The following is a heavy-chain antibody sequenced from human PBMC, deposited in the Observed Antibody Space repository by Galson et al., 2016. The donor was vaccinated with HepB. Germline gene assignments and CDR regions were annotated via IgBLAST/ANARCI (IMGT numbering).Heavy chain of an antibody. CDR3: ARGGSRPIDY. V-gene: IGHV3-53*01. Sequence: SLRLSCAASGFTVGSDYMNWVRQAPGKGLEWVSVIYSGGTTYYADSVKGRFTISRDNSKNTVYLQMNSLRAEDTAVYYCARGGSRPIDYWGQGTLVTVSS. D-gene: IGHD1-26*01. CDR2: IYSGGTT. J-gene: IGHJ4*02. CDR1: GFTVGSDY.